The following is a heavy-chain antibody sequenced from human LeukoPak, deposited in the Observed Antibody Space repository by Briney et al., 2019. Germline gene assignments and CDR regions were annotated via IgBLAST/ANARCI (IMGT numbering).Heavy chain of an antibody. CDR1: GGSISSSSYY. CDR3: ARLGDYFRYYFDY. Sequence: SETLSLTCTVSGGSISSSSYYWGWIRQPPGKGLEWIGSIYYSGSTYYNPSLKSRVTIPVDTSKNQFSLKLSSVTAADTAVYYCARLGDYFRYYFDYWGQGTLVTVSS. J-gene: IGHJ4*02. V-gene: IGHV4-39*01. CDR2: IYYSGST. D-gene: IGHD4-17*01.